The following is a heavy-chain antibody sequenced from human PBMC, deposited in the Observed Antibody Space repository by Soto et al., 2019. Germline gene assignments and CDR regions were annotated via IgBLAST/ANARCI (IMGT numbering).Heavy chain of an antibody. J-gene: IGHJ6*02. D-gene: IGHD3-16*01. Sequence: GESLTPSCAASGFSFSSYAMYWVRQPPGKGLEWMAFISHDGNNTYYADSVKGRLSTSRDNSKNTLYLQMNSLRAEDAAVYYCASDSRLNNQSKYRCVCYYGMDVWGQGTTVTVSS. V-gene: IGHV3-30*14. CDR3: ASDSRLNNQSKYRCVCYYGMDV. CDR1: GFSFSSYA. CDR2: ISHDGNNT.